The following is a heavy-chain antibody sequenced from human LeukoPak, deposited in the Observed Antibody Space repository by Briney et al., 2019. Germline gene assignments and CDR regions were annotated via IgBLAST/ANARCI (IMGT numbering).Heavy chain of an antibody. J-gene: IGHJ5*02. Sequence: GGSLRLSCAASGFTFSSYSMNWVRQAPGKGLEWVSSISSSSSYIYYADSVKGRFTISRDSAKNSLYLQMNSLRAEDTAVYYCARDLDYGDSYTNWFDPWGQGTLVTVSS. CDR2: ISSSSSYI. V-gene: IGHV3-21*01. D-gene: IGHD4-17*01. CDR3: ARDLDYGDSYTNWFDP. CDR1: GFTFSSYS.